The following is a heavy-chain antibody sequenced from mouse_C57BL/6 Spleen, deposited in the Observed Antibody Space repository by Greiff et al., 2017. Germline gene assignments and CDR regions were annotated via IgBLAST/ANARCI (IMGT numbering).Heavy chain of an antibody. D-gene: IGHD4-1*01. V-gene: IGHV5-12*01. CDR1: GFTFSDYY. CDR2: ISNGGGST. J-gene: IGHJ2*01. Sequence: EVKLMESGGGLVQPGGSLKLSCAASGFTFSDYYMYWVRQTPEKRLEWVAYISNGGGSTYYPDTVKGRFTISRDNAKNTLYLQMSRLKSEDTAMYYCARANPYYFDYWGQGTTLTVSS. CDR3: ARANPYYFDY.